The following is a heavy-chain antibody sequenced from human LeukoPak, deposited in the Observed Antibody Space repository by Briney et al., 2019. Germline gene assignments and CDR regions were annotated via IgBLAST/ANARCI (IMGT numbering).Heavy chain of an antibody. Sequence: GESLKISCKGSGYSFTSYWIGWVRQMPGKGLEWMGIIYPGDSDTRYSPSFQGQVTISADKSISTAYLQWSSLKASDTAMYYCARQQAGGYNKGYYFDYWGQGTLVTVSS. CDR3: ARQQAGGYNKGYYFDY. CDR1: GYSFTSYW. CDR2: IYPGDSDT. V-gene: IGHV5-51*01. J-gene: IGHJ4*02. D-gene: IGHD5-18*01.